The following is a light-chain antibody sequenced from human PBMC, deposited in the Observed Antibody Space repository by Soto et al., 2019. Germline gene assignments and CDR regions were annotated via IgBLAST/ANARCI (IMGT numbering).Light chain of an antibody. CDR3: LQYCDSLGT. V-gene: IGKV3-20*01. CDR1: QSVISTY. CDR2: GAS. J-gene: IGKJ1*01. Sequence: EIVLTQSPGTLSLSPGERATLSCRASQSVISTYLAWYQHKPGQAPRLLIYGASSRATGIPDRFSGSGSGREFTLTISRLEPEDFAVYFCLQYCDSLGTFGQGTKVEIK.